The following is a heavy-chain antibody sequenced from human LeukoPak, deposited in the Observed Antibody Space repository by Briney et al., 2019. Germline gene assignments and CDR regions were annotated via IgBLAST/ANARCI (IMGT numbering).Heavy chain of an antibody. J-gene: IGHJ6*03. CDR2: INWNGGST. CDR3: VRTFAARPFYYYYYMDV. Sequence: GGSLRLSCAASVFTFDDYGMSWVRQAPGKGLEWVSGINWNGGSTGYADSVKGRFTISRDNAKNSLYLQMNSLRAEDTALYYCVRTFAARPFYYYYYMDVWGKGTTVTVSS. V-gene: IGHV3-20*04. CDR1: VFTFDDYG. D-gene: IGHD6-6*01.